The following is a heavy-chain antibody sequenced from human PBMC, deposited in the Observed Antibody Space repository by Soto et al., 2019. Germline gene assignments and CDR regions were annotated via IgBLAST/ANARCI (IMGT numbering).Heavy chain of an antibody. CDR1: GYTFTSYG. Sequence: QVHLVQSGAEVKKPGASVKVSCKASGYTFTSYGITWVRQAPGQGLEWMGWISAHNGNTDYAQKLQGRVIATRDTSTSAAYMELRSLRSDDTAVYYCARGRYGDYWGQGALVTVSS. CDR3: ARGRYGDY. CDR2: ISAHNGNT. J-gene: IGHJ4*02. D-gene: IGHD1-1*01. V-gene: IGHV1-18*01.